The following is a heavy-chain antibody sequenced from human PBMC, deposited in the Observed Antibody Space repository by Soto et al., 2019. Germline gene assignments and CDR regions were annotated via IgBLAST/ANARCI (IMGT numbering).Heavy chain of an antibody. CDR2: ISGSGATK. V-gene: IGHV3-48*02. J-gene: IGHJ4*02. CDR1: EFTFCSGS. D-gene: IGHD5-18*01. Sequence: GGTLRLCCPASEFTFCSGSIIWVCQARGKGLEWVSYISGSGATKYSADSVKGRFTISRDNARSSLYLQMSSLSDEDTAVYYCARAIRGFSYVVDYWGQGTLVTVAS. CDR3: ARAIRGFSYVVDY.